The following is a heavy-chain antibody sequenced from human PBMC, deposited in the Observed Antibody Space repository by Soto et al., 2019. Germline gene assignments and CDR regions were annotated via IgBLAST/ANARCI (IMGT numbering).Heavy chain of an antibody. CDR3: ASPIRFLKWLTAPFDY. D-gene: IGHD3-3*01. J-gene: IGHJ4*02. V-gene: IGHV1-69*06. CDR1: GGTFSSYA. CDR2: IIPIFGTA. Sequence: RASVKVSCKASGGTFSSYAISWVRQAPGQGLEWMVGIIPIFGTANYAQKFQGRVTITADKSTSTAYMELSSLRSEDTAVYYCASPIRFLKWLTAPFDYWGQGTLVPVSS.